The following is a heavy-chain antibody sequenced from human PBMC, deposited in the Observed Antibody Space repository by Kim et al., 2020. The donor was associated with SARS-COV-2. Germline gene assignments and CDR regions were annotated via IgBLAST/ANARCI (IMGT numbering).Heavy chain of an antibody. J-gene: IGHJ6*01. D-gene: IGHD3-22*01. V-gene: IGHV3-53*01. CDR3: ARGVSTMIVFDHYGLDD. Sequence: GGSLRLSCAASGFTVSSNYMSWVRQAPGKGLEWVSDIYSGGSTYYDDSVKGRFTISRDNSKNTLYLQMSSLRAEDTAVYYCARGVSTMIVFDHYGLDDWG. CDR1: GFTVSSNY. CDR2: IYSGGST.